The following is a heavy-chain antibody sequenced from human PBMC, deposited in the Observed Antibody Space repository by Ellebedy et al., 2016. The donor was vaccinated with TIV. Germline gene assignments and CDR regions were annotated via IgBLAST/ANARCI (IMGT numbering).Heavy chain of an antibody. D-gene: IGHD1-26*01. CDR2: ISSTGYYI. CDR3: ARSGEHDS. Sequence: PGGSLRLSCAASGFIFNHYSMNWVRQAPGKCLEWISSISSTGYYIYYADSVKGRFTISRDDARNSLFLQMNSLRAEDKAVYYCARSGEHDSWGQGTLVTVSP. CDR1: GFIFNHYS. V-gene: IGHV3-21*01. J-gene: IGHJ4*02.